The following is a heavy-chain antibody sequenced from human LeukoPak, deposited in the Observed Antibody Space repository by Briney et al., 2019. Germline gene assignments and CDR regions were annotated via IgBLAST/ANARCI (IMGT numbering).Heavy chain of an antibody. CDR3: ARAEDKARYSSSWYLGASYYYYYGMDV. CDR1: GGSISSSYYY. V-gene: IGHV4-39*01. Sequence: PSETLSLTCTVSGGSISSSYYYWGWIRQPPGKGLEWIGSIYSSGSTYYNPSLKSRVTISVDTSKNQFSLKLTSVTAADTAVYYCARAEDKARYSSSWYLGASYYYYYGMDVWGQGTTVTVSS. J-gene: IGHJ6*02. D-gene: IGHD6-13*01. CDR2: IYSSGST.